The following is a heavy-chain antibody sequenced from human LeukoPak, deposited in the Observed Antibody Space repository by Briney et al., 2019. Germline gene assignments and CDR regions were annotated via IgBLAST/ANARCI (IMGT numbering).Heavy chain of an antibody. CDR2: IYTSGST. CDR1: GGSISTGSDY. Sequence: SETLSLTCTVSGGSISTGSDYWSWIRQAAGKGLEWIGRIYTSGSTDYNPSLRSRVTISVDTSKNQFSLRLSSVTAADTAVYYCARQGGLWFGELLWFDPWGQGTLVTVSS. CDR3: ARQGGLWFGELLWFDP. D-gene: IGHD3-10*01. J-gene: IGHJ5*02. V-gene: IGHV4-61*02.